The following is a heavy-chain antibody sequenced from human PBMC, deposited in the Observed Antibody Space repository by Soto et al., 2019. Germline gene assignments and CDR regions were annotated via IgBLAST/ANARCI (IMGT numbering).Heavy chain of an antibody. CDR2: INAYNGNT. V-gene: IGHV1-18*01. J-gene: IGHJ4*02. CDR3: ARDVGYGLIDY. CDR1: GYTFTSYG. D-gene: IGHD5-18*01. Sequence: GGSVKVSCKASGYTFTSYGISWVRQAPGQGLEWMGWINAYNGNTNYAQKFQGRVTMTTDTSTSTAYMELRSLRSDDTAVYYCARDVGYGLIDYWGQGTLVTVSS.